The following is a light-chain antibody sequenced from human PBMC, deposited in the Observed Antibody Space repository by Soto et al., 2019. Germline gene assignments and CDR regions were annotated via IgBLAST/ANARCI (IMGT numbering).Light chain of an antibody. Sequence: DIQMTQSPSTLSASVGDRVTITCRASQTISSWLAWYQQKPRKAPKLLIYDVSSLESGVSSRFSGSGSGTEFTLTISSLQPDDFATYYCQQYNTFSTFGQGTKVDI. J-gene: IGKJ1*01. CDR3: QQYNTFST. CDR2: DVS. V-gene: IGKV1-5*01. CDR1: QTISSW.